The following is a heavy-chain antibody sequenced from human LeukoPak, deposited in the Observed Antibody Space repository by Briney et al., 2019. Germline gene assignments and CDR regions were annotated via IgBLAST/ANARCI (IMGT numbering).Heavy chain of an antibody. D-gene: IGHD3-22*01. Sequence: GASVKVSCEGFGYTFTSSLIRCVRQAPGQGLEWMGWISAYNGNTNYAQKLQGRVTMTTDTSTSTAYMELRSLRSDDTAVYYCASDKVYYDSSRRGFLDPWRQGTLVTVSS. J-gene: IGHJ5*02. CDR3: ASDKVYYDSSRRGFLDP. CDR1: GYTFTSSL. V-gene: IGHV1-18*01. CDR2: ISAYNGNT.